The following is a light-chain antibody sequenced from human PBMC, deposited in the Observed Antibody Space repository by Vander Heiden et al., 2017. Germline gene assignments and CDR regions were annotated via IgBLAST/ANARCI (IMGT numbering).Light chain of an antibody. CDR2: WAS. Sequence: DIVMTQSPDPLAVSLGERATINCKSSQSVLYSSHNKNYLAWYQQKPGQPPKLLIYWASTRASGVPDRFSGSGSGTDFTLTISSLQAEDVAVYYCQQYYSTPWTFGQGTKVEIK. CDR1: QSVLYSSHNKNY. CDR3: QQYYSTPWT. J-gene: IGKJ1*01. V-gene: IGKV4-1*01.